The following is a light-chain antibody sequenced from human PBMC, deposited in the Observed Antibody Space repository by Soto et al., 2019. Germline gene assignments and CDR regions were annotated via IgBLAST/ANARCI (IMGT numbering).Light chain of an antibody. CDR2: GAS. J-gene: IGKJ5*01. V-gene: IGKV3-20*01. CDR3: QQYGSSPLIT. CDR1: QSVSSSY. Sequence: EIVLTQSACTLSWSAGERATLSWRASQSVSSSYLAWYQQKPRQAPRLVIYGASSRATGIPDRFSGSGSGTDFTLTISRLEPEDFAVYYCQQYGSSPLITFGQGTRLEIK.